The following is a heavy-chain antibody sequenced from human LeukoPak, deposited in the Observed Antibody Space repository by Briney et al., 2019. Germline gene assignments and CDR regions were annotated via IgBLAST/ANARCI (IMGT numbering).Heavy chain of an antibody. D-gene: IGHD3-22*01. V-gene: IGHV3-33*08. CDR1: GFTFSSYA. Sequence: GRSLRLSCAASGFTFSSYAMHWVRQAPGKGLEWVAVIWYDGSNKYYADSVKGRFTISRDNSKNTLYLQMNSLRAEDTAVYYCARAPYYDSSGYYYGTLDYWAREPWSPSPQ. CDR3: ARAPYYDSSGYYYGTLDY. J-gene: IGHJ4*02. CDR2: IWYDGSNK.